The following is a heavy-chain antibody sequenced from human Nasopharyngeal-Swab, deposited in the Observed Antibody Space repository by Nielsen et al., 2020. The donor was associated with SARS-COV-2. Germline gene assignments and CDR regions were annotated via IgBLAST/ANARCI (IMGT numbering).Heavy chain of an antibody. CDR3: ARDEGAHNS. J-gene: IGHJ4*02. Sequence: SQTLSLTCAIPGDSVSNARVAWNSIRQSPSRGLEWLGRTYYRSEWYNDYAVPVKSRITIKPDPSTNQFSLQLNSVTPEDTAVYYCARDEGAHNSWGQGTLVTVSS. V-gene: IGHV6-1*01. CDR1: GDSVSNARVA. D-gene: IGHD3-16*01. CDR2: TYYRSEWYN.